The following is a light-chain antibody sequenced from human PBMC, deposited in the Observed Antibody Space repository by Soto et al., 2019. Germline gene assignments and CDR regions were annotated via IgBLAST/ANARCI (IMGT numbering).Light chain of an antibody. J-gene: IGKJ2*01. Sequence: MTQSPSTLSASVGDRVTITCRASQSVRSNLAWYQQKPGQAPSLLIYGASTRATGVPARFSGSGSGTEFTLTISSLQSEDFAVYHCQQYNNWPPSYTFGQGTKLEIK. CDR3: QQYNNWPPSYT. CDR1: QSVRSN. CDR2: GAS. V-gene: IGKV3-15*01.